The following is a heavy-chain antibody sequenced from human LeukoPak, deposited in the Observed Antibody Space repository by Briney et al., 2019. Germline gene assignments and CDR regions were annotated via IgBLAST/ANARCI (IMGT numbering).Heavy chain of an antibody. Sequence: PSETLSLTCTVSGGSISNYYWSWIRQPPGKGLEWIGYVYSGGSTNYNPSLKSRVTISVDTSKNQFSLKLSSVTAADTAVYYCARHLRSGYYYVFDYWGQGTLVTVSS. CDR3: ARHLRSGYYYVFDY. V-gene: IGHV4-59*08. CDR1: GGSISNYY. D-gene: IGHD3-22*01. CDR2: VYSGGST. J-gene: IGHJ4*02.